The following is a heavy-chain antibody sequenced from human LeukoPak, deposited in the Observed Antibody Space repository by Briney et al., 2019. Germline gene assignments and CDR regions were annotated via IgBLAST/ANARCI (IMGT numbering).Heavy chain of an antibody. D-gene: IGHD3-22*01. CDR3: TTEEVSGYYTNWLDP. V-gene: IGHV3-15*01. Sequence: GGSLRLSCAASGFTFSNAWMTWVRQAPGKGLEWVGRIKSKTHGGTTDYATPVKGRFTISRDDSRNTLYLQMNSLKNEDTAVYYCTTEEVSGYYTNWLDPWGQGTLVTVSS. J-gene: IGHJ5*02. CDR2: IKSKTHGGTT. CDR1: GFTFSNAW.